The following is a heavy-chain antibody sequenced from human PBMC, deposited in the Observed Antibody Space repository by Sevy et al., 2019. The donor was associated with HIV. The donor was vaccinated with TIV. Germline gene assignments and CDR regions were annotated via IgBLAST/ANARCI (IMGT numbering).Heavy chain of an antibody. D-gene: IGHD3-3*02. CDR1: GFAFSSHA. V-gene: IGHV3-30-3*01. CDR2: ISYEGSET. CDR3: ARDGGFSIKWYPLY. J-gene: IGHJ4*01. Sequence: GGSLRLSCAASGFAFSSHAMHWVRQAPGKGPECVATISYEGSETFYAASVEGRFTISRDNSKNMLSLQINSLRPEDTAVYYCARDGGFSIKWYPLYWGHGTLVTVSS.